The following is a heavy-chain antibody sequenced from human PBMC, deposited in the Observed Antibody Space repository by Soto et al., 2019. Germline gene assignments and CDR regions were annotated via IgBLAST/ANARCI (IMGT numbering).Heavy chain of an antibody. CDR2: INPNSGST. Sequence: ASVKVSCKASGYTFTNYGITWVRQAPGQGLEWMGIINPNSGSTGYAQKFQGRVTMTRDTSISTAYMELSSLRSEDTAVYYCARGVAAGYDYWGQGTLVTVSS. J-gene: IGHJ4*02. CDR1: GYTFTNYG. CDR3: ARGVAAGYDY. D-gene: IGHD6-13*01. V-gene: IGHV1-8*02.